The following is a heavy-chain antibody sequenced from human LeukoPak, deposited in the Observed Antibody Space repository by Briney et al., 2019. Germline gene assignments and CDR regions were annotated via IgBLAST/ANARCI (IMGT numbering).Heavy chain of an antibody. D-gene: IGHD3-10*01. CDR3: AKDVGYYYGSGSYFDY. CDR2: INSDGSST. Sequence: GGSLRLSCAASGFTFSSYWMHWVRQAPGKGLVWVSRINSDGSSTSYADSVKGRFTISRDNAKNTLYLQMKSLRPEETAVYFCAKDVGYYYGSGSYFDYWGQGTLVTVSS. V-gene: IGHV3-74*01. CDR1: GFTFSSYW. J-gene: IGHJ4*02.